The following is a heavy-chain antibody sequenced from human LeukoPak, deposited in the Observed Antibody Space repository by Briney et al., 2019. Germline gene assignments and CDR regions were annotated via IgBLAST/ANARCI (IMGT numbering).Heavy chain of an antibody. CDR2: IIPIFGTA. V-gene: IGHV1-69*05. D-gene: IGHD5-12*01. CDR3: ARTNGGYEYN. CDR1: GGTFSSYA. Sequence: SVKVSCKASGGTFSSYAISWVRQAPGQGLEWMGGIIPIFGTANYAQRFQGRLTLTRDTSISTAYMEVSRLKSDDTAVYYCARTNGGYEYNWGQGTRVIVSS. J-gene: IGHJ4*02.